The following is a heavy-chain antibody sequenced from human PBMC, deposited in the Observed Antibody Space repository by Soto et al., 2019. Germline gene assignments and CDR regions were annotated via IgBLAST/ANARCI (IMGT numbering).Heavy chain of an antibody. V-gene: IGHV3-9*01. CDR3: AKDVSSTWYSGMEF. Sequence: PGGSLRLSCAASGFTFDDYAMHWVRQAPGKDLEWVSGINWNGADIGYADSVKGRFTISRDNAKNSLHLQMNSLRAEDTALYYCAKDVSSTWYSGMEFWGQGSTVTVSS. D-gene: IGHD6-13*01. CDR2: INWNGADI. J-gene: IGHJ6*02. CDR1: GFTFDDYA.